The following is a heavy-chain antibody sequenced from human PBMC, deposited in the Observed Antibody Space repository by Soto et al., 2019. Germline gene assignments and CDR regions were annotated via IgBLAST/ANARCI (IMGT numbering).Heavy chain of an antibody. CDR2: IFWDGGTA. D-gene: IGHD2-21*01. CDR1: GFTFDDYS. J-gene: IGHJ4*02. CDR3: AKSGGEYYFDY. V-gene: IGHV3-43*01. Sequence: PGGSLRLSCAASGFTFDDYSMHWVRQTPGKGLEWISLIFWDGGTAYYADSVKGRFTTSRDNSKKTLYLQMNSLRSDDTALYYCAKSGGEYYFDYWGEGTLVTVSS.